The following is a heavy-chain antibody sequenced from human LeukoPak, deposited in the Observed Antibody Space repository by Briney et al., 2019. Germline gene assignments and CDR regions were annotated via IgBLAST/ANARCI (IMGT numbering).Heavy chain of an antibody. CDR2: IIPILGIA. V-gene: IGHV1-69*04. Sequence: ASVKVSCKASRGTFSSYAISWVRQAPGQGLEWMGRIIPILGIANYAQKFQGRVTITANKSTSTAYMELSSLRSEDTAVYYCARDFKTSYGGNPFDYWGQGTLVTVSS. D-gene: IGHD4-23*01. CDR3: ARDFKTSYGGNPFDY. J-gene: IGHJ4*02. CDR1: RGTFSSYA.